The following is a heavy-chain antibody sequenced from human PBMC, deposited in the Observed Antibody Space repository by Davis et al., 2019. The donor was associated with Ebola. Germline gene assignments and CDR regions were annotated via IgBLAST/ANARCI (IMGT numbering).Heavy chain of an antibody. CDR2: ISPIRSSSSTV. D-gene: IGHD2-2*01. J-gene: IGHJ5*02. CDR3: ARAAVSASKSWFDP. Sequence: PGGSLRLSCAASGFSVANKYMSWVRQAPGKGLEWVAYISPIRSSSSTVYYADSVKGRFTISRDNAKKSLFLQMNSLGAEDTAVYYCARAAVSASKSWFDPWGQGTLVTVSS. V-gene: IGHV3-11*01. CDR1: GFSVANKY.